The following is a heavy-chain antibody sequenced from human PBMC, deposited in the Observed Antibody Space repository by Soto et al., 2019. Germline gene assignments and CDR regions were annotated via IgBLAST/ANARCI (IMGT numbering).Heavy chain of an antibody. J-gene: IGHJ5*02. V-gene: IGHV4-61*08. CDR3: ARVPIDTYMIYWSDP. Sequence: SETLSLTCTVSGDSVSSGDYYWTWIRQPPGKGLEWVGHIYFSGRTNYIPSLESRVTISLDTSKNQFSLKLTSVTAADMAVYYCARVPIDTYMIYWSDPWGQGTLVTVSS. CDR2: IYFSGRT. CDR1: GDSVSSGDYY. D-gene: IGHD3-16*01.